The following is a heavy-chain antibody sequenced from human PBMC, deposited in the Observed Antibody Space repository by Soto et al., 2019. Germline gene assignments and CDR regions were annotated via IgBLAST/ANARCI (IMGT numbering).Heavy chain of an antibody. D-gene: IGHD3-10*01. CDR2: IYHSGNT. Sequence: QVQLQESGPGLVKPSGTLSLTCAVSGGSISSSNWWSWVRQPPGKGLEWIGEIYHSGNTNYNPSLKSRVTMAVDKSRNQFSLKLGSVTAADTAVYYCARRWGEGRVDYWGQGTRVTVSS. CDR3: ARRWGEGRVDY. CDR1: GGSISSSNW. V-gene: IGHV4-4*02. J-gene: IGHJ4*02.